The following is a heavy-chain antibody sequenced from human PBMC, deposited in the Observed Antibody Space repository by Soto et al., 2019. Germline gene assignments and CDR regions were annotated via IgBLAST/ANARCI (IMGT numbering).Heavy chain of an antibody. CDR2: ISSTTSYV. Sequence: KTGGSLRLSCVASGFTFSRYGMNWLRQAPRKGLEWVASISSTTSYVYYADSVKGRFSTSRDNAKNILYLEMYALRTEDTAVYYCARDPSEGRVGNWFESWGQGTLVTVSS. J-gene: IGHJ5*01. D-gene: IGHD2-2*01. CDR1: GFTFSRYG. V-gene: IGHV3-21*06. CDR3: ARDPSEGRVGNWFES.